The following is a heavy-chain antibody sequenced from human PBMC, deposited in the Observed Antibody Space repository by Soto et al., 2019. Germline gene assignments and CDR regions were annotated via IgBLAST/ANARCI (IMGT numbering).Heavy chain of an antibody. CDR3: ARDSPDAAGYYYDSSGYRSPKYYFDY. Sequence: SQTLSLTCAISGDSVSSNSAAWNWIRQSPSRGLEWLGRTYYRSKWYNDYAVSVKSRITINPDTSKNQFSLQLNSVTPEDTAVYYCARDSPDAAGYYYDSSGYRSPKYYFDYWGQGTLVT. CDR2: TYYRSKWYN. D-gene: IGHD3-22*01. J-gene: IGHJ4*02. CDR1: GDSVSSNSAA. V-gene: IGHV6-1*01.